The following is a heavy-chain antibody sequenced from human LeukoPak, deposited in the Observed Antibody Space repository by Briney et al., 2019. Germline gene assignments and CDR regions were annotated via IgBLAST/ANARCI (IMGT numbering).Heavy chain of an antibody. CDR3: ARSGGEAVAGPMWGYYYYGMDV. CDR1: GGTFSSYA. J-gene: IGHJ6*02. D-gene: IGHD6-19*01. Sequence: ASVTVSCTASGGTFSSYAISWVRQAPGQGLEWMGGIIPIFGTANYAQKFQGRVTITADESTSTAYMELSSLRSEDTAVYYCARSGGEAVAGPMWGYYYYGMDVWGQGTTVTVSS. V-gene: IGHV1-69*13. CDR2: IIPIFGTA.